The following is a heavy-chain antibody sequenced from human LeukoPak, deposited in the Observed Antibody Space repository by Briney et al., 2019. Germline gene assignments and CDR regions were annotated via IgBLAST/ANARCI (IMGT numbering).Heavy chain of an antibody. CDR1: GGSFSGYY. V-gene: IGHV4-34*01. D-gene: IGHD3-22*01. CDR2: INHSGST. J-gene: IGHJ3*01. Sequence: SETLSLTCAVYGGSFSGYYWSWIRQPPGKGLEWIGEINHSGSTNYNPSLKSRVTISVDTSKNQFSLNLSSVTASEAAVYYCARHRGYVGAFDVWGRGTMVTVSS. CDR3: ARHRGYVGAFDV.